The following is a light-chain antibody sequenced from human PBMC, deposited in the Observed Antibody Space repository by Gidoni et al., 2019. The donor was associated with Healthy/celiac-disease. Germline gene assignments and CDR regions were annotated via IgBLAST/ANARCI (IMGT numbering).Light chain of an antibody. CDR1: SSDVGGYNY. V-gene: IGLV2-14*01. J-gene: IGLJ2*01. Sequence: SALTQHASGSVSPGQSTSISCTGTSSDVGGYNYVSWYQPHPCKAPKLMIYDVSNGPSGVSNRFSGSKSGNTASLTISGLQAEDAADYYCSSYTSSSTPLVFGGGTKLTVL. CDR3: SSYTSSSTPLV. CDR2: DVS.